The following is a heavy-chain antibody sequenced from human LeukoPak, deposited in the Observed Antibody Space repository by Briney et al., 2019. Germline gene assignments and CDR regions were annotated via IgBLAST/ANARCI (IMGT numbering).Heavy chain of an antibody. CDR3: ASGIAAATFDC. CDR1: GGSISSYY. J-gene: IGHJ4*02. CDR2: IYYSEST. V-gene: IGHV4-59*12. Sequence: SETLSLTCTVSGGSISSYYWSWIRQPPGKGLEWIGYIYYSESTNYNPSLKSRVTISVDTSKNQFSLKLSSVTAADTAVYYCASGIAAATFDCWGRGTLVTVSS. D-gene: IGHD6-13*01.